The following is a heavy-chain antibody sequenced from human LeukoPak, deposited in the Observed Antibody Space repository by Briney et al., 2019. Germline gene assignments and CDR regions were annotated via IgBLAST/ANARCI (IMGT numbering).Heavy chain of an antibody. J-gene: IGHJ4*02. Sequence: GGSLRLSCAASGFTFSGSAMHWVRQASGKGLEWVGRIRSKANSYATAYAASVKGRFTISRDDSKNTAYLQMNSLKTEDTAVYYCTPASITMVRGVDEFGYWGQGTLVTVSS. CDR2: IRSKANSYAT. D-gene: IGHD3-10*01. CDR1: GFTFSGSA. CDR3: TPASITMVRGVDEFGY. V-gene: IGHV3-73*01.